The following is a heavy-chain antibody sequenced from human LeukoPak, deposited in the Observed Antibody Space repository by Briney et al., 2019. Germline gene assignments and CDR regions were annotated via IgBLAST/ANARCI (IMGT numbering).Heavy chain of an antibody. V-gene: IGHV3-23*01. D-gene: IGHD3-22*01. CDR1: GFTFSSYG. Sequence: GGTLRLSCAASGFTFSSYGMSWVRQAPGKGPEWVSAISGSGGSTYYADSVKGRFTISRDNSKNTLYLQMNSLRAEDTAVYYCARHVVAVGFDYWGQGTLVTVSS. CDR2: ISGSGGST. CDR3: ARHVVAVGFDY. J-gene: IGHJ4*02.